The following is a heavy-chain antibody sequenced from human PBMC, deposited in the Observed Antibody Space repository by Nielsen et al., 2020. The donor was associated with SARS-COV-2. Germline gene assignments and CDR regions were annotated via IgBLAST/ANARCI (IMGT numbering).Heavy chain of an antibody. V-gene: IGHV3-48*01. D-gene: IGHD2-8*02. CDR1: GFTFSSYA. CDR3: AREVVVYVDY. Sequence: GESLKISCAASGFTFSSYAMSWVRQAPGKGLEWISYINGNGNTISYADSVKGRVTISRDNSKDSLYLEMSSLRAEDTAVYYCAREVVVYVDYWGQGTLVTVSS. CDR2: INGNGNTI. J-gene: IGHJ4*02.